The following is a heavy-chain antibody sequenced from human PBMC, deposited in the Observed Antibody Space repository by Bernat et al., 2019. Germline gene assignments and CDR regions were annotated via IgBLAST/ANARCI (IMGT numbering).Heavy chain of an antibody. Sequence: EVQLLESGGGLVQPGGSLRLSCAASGFTFSSYAMSWVRQAPGKGLEWVSAISGSGGSTYYEDAVQGRFTISRDNSKNTLYLQMNSVSAEDTAVYYCAKDRMGCSSTSCYMTDAFDIWGQGTMVTVSS. J-gene: IGHJ3*02. CDR3: AKDRMGCSSTSCYMTDAFDI. V-gene: IGHV3-23*01. CDR1: GFTFSSYA. CDR2: ISGSGGST. D-gene: IGHD2-2*02.